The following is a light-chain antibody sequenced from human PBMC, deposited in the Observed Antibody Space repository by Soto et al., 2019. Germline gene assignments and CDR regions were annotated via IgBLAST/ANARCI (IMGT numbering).Light chain of an antibody. Sequence: EIVFTQSPATLSLSPVESATLSCRATRSVSSYLAWYQQKPGQAPRLLIYDASSRPTDIPARFSGSGSGTDFTLTISSLEPEDFALYYCQQRSNWPITCGQGTRLEIK. CDR3: QQRSNWPIT. J-gene: IGKJ5*01. V-gene: IGKV3-11*01. CDR1: RSVSSY. CDR2: DAS.